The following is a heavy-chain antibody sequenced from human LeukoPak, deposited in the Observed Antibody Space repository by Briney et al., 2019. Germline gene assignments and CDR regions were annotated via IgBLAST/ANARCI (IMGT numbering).Heavy chain of an antibody. CDR2: IYTSANT. Sequence: PSETLSLTXIVSGGSISTYYWSWIRQSAGKGLEWIGRIYTSANTNYNPSLKSRVTMPVDKSKNQFSLKLRSVTAADTAVYYCAREADSSSWYEEGWFDPWGQGTLVTVSS. V-gene: IGHV4-4*07. D-gene: IGHD6-13*01. J-gene: IGHJ5*02. CDR1: GGSISTYY. CDR3: AREADSSSWYEEGWFDP.